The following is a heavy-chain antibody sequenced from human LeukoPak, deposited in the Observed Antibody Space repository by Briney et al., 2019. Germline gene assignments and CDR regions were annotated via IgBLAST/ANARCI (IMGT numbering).Heavy chain of an antibody. J-gene: IGHJ4*02. D-gene: IGHD6-13*01. Sequence: ASVKVSCKASGYTLTSYAMHWVRQAPGQRLEWMGWINAGNGNTKYSQKFQGRVTITRDTSASTAYMELSSLRSEDTAVYYCARDSDRLPIAAAADYWGQGTLVTVSS. CDR2: INAGNGNT. CDR3: ARDSDRLPIAAAADY. CDR1: GYTLTSYA. V-gene: IGHV1-3*01.